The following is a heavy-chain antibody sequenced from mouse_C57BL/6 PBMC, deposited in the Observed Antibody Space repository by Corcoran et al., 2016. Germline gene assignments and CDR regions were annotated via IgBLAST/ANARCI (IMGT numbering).Heavy chain of an antibody. CDR1: GYTFTDYN. CDR2: INPNNGGT. J-gene: IGHJ3*01. Sequence: EVQLQQSGPELVKPGASVKIPCKASGYTFTDYNMDWVKQSHGKSLEWIGDINPNNGGTIYNQKFKGKATLTVDKSSSTAYMELRSLTSEDTAVYYCARLDGNFFAYWGQGTLVTVSA. D-gene: IGHD2-1*01. V-gene: IGHV1-18*01. CDR3: ARLDGNFFAY.